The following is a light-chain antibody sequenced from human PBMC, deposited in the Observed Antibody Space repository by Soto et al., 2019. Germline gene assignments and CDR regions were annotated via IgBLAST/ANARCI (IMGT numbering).Light chain of an antibody. J-gene: IGKJ5*01. V-gene: IGKV3-15*01. CDR2: RAS. CDR1: QSLGGN. Sequence: EIVITQSPATPAPFPRYTPTLSCRASQSLGGNLAWYQQKPGQAPRLLIFRASSRATGVPARFSGSASGTDFTLTINRLEPEDFAVYYCQLYGISPHFGQGTRLEIK. CDR3: QLYGISPH.